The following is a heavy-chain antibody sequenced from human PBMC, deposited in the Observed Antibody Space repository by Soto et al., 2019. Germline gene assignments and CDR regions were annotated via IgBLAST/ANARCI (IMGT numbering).Heavy chain of an antibody. Sequence: QVQLQESGPGLVKPSQTLSLTCTVSGGSISSGGTGSYWTWIRQLPGKGLEWIGYIYYTGNTYYTQSLKSRPTISIDTSENQFSLKLTSMTAADTAVYFCASGHDAYKVRYWGQGTLVTVSS. CDR2: IYYTGNT. J-gene: IGHJ4*02. D-gene: IGHD1-1*01. CDR3: ASGHDAYKVRY. CDR1: GGSISSGGTGSY. V-gene: IGHV4-31*03.